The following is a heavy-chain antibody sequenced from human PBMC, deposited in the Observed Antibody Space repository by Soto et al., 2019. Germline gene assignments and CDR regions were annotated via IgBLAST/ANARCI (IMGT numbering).Heavy chain of an antibody. J-gene: IGHJ4*02. CDR2: ISSSGHTI. CDR1: GFTFSSYS. Sequence: GGSLRLSCAASGFTFSSYSMNWVRQAPGKGLEWISYISSSGHTIYYRDSVKGRFTISRDNGKNSLYLQLNSLRVEDTAVYYRARDFTYYYASPENFDFWGQGTLVTVSS. CDR3: ARDFTYYYASPENFDF. V-gene: IGHV3-48*01. D-gene: IGHD3-10*01.